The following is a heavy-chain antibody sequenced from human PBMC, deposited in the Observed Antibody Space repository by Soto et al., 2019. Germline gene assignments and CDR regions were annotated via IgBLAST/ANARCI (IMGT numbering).Heavy chain of an antibody. Sequence: ASLKVSCKTSGYTFSNYGITCVRQAPGQPLEWLGWISLYSDGTSYAQKFRGRVSMTTDTSTTTAYMELRSLRSDDTAVYYCARVVPGAEAWFGPWGQGTLVTVSS. V-gene: IGHV1-18*01. CDR1: GYTFSNYG. J-gene: IGHJ5*02. CDR2: ISLYSDGT. CDR3: ARVVPGAEAWFGP.